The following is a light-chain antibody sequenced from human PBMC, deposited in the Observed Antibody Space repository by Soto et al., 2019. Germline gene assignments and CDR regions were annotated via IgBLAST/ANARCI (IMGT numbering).Light chain of an antibody. CDR1: LSVSSNY. V-gene: IGKV3-20*01. J-gene: IGKJ1*01. CDR2: DVS. Sequence: ETVLTQSPGTLSLSPGERATLSCRSSLSVSSNYLAWYQQKPGQAPRLLIYDVSSRATGIPDRFSGSGSGTDFTLTISRLEPEDFAMYYCQQYGSSPTFGQGTKVEI. CDR3: QQYGSSPT.